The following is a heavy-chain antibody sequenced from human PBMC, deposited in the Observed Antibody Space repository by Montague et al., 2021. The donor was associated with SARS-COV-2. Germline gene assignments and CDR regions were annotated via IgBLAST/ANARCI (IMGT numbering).Heavy chain of an antibody. Sequence: ESLSLTCTVSGGSISRYFWNWIRQTPGKGLEWMGYVHDIESSIYNPSLQSRITILLDTPKNQFSLRLNAVTAADTAVYYCARVTLGGRDGRTRQYDGLDSWGQGILVTVSS. CDR2: VHDIESS. CDR1: GGSISRYF. J-gene: IGHJ4*02. V-gene: IGHV4-59*01. CDR3: ARVTLGGRDGRTRQYDGLDS. D-gene: IGHD3-16*01.